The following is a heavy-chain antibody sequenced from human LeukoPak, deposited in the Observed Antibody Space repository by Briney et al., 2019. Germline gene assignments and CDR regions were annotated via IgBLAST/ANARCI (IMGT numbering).Heavy chain of an antibody. J-gene: IGHJ1*01. CDR2: INGDGSTT. Sequence: PGGSLRLSCAASGFTFSRYWMHWVRHAPGKGLVWVSRINGDGSTTSYADSVKGGLTISRDNAKNTLYLQMNSLRAEDTAVYYCATGNYYDSRGYYTFGHWGQGTLVTVSS. CDR1: GFTFSRYW. D-gene: IGHD3-22*01. V-gene: IGHV3-74*01. CDR3: ATGNYYDSRGYYTFGH.